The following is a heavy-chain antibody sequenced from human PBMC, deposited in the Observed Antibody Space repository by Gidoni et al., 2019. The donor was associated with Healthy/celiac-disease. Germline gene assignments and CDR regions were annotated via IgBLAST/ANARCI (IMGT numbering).Heavy chain of an antibody. D-gene: IGHD5-12*01. J-gene: IGHJ3*02. Sequence: EVQLVESGGGLVQPGGSLRLSCAASGFTFSSYWMSWVRQAPGKGLEWVANIKQDGSEKYYVDSVKGRFTISRDNAKNSLYLQMNSLRAEDTAVYYCARDVEMATLGAFDIWGQGTMVTVSS. V-gene: IGHV3-7*05. CDR3: ARDVEMATLGAFDI. CDR1: GFTFSSYW. CDR2: IKQDGSEK.